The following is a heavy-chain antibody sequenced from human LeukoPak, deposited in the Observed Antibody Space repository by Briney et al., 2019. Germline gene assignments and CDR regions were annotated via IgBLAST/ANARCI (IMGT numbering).Heavy chain of an antibody. CDR1: GFTFSSYG. V-gene: IGHV3-30*18. D-gene: IGHD6-13*01. CDR3: AKAYSSSWYYFDY. CDR2: ISYDGSNK. J-gene: IGHJ4*02. Sequence: PGRSLRLSCAASGFTFSSYGMHWVRPPPGKGLEWVAVISYDGSNKNYADSVKGRFTISRDNSKNTLYLQMNSLRAEDTAVYYCAKAYSSSWYYFDYWGQGTLVTVSS.